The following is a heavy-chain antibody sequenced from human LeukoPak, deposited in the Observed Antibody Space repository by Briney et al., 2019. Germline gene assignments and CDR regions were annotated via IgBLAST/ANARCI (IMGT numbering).Heavy chain of an antibody. CDR2: ISGSGGST. CDR3: AKDGEYYFDY. CDR1: GFTFSSYA. V-gene: IGHV3-23*01. D-gene: IGHD3-10*01. J-gene: IGHJ4*02. Sequence: GGSLRLSCAASGFTFSSYAMSWVRQAPGKGLEWVSAISGSGGSTYYADSVKGRFTISRDNSKNTLYLQMNSPRAEDTAVHYCAKDGEYYFDYWGQGTLVTVSS.